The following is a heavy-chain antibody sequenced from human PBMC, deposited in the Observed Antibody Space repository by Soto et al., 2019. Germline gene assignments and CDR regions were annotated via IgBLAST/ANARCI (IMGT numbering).Heavy chain of an antibody. Sequence: QLQLQESGPGLVKPSETLSLTCTVSGGSISSSSYYWGWIRQPPGKGLEWIGSIYYSGSTYYNPSPRSRVTIPVDTSKNQFSLKLSSVTAADTAVYYGGRRYCGGDCYWDPFDYWGEGTLVTVSS. D-gene: IGHD2-21*01. CDR2: IYYSGST. J-gene: IGHJ4*02. CDR3: GRRYCGGDCYWDPFDY. CDR1: GGSISSSSYY. V-gene: IGHV4-39*01.